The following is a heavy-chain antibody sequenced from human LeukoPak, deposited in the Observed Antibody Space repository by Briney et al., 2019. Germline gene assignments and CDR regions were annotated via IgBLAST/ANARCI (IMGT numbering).Heavy chain of an antibody. CDR2: IYPGDSDT. CDR1: GYSFTSYW. V-gene: IGHV5-51*01. D-gene: IGHD4-11*01. Sequence: GESLKISCKASGYSFTSYWIGGVRPRPGKGLEWRGIIYPGDSDTGYSPSFRGQVTISADKYITTACLEWSSLKASDTAMYYCASRNVQDAFDVWGQGTMVTVSS. J-gene: IGHJ3*01. CDR3: ASRNVQDAFDV.